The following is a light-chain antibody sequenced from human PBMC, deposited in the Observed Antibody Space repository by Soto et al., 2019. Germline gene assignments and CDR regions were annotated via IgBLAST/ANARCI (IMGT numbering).Light chain of an antibody. CDR1: SSDVGRYDY. J-gene: IGLJ2*01. CDR3: CSKAGTSTAV. CDR2: DVN. Sequence: QSALTQPRSVSGSPGQSVTISCTGTSSDVGRYDYVSWYQHRPGKAPKLLIYDVNKWPSGVPDRFSGSKSGNTASLSISGLQAEDEADYYCCSKAGTSTAVFGGGTKLTVL. V-gene: IGLV2-11*01.